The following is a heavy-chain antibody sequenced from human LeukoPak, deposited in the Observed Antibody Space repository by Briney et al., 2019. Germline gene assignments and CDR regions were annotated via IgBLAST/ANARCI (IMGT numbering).Heavy chain of an antibody. J-gene: IGHJ3*02. V-gene: IGHV3-30-3*01. CDR3: ARETYYYDSSRPSAFDI. CDR1: GFTFSSYA. D-gene: IGHD3-22*01. Sequence: GGSLRLSCAASGFTFSSYAMHWVRQAPGKGLEWVAVISYDGSNKYYADSVKGRFTISRDNSKNTLYLQMNSLRAEDTAVYYCARETYYYDSSRPSAFDIWGQGTMVTVSS. CDR2: ISYDGSNK.